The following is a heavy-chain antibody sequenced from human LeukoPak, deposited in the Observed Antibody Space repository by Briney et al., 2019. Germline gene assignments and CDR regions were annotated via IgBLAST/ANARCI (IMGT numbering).Heavy chain of an antibody. J-gene: IGHJ4*02. CDR1: GFTFSDYY. V-gene: IGHV3-23*01. CDR3: AKGAPVVMFGPLDY. D-gene: IGHD3-10*02. CDR2: ISGSGGST. Sequence: GGSLRLSCAASGFTFSDYYMSWIRQAPGKGLEWVSAISGSGGSTYYADSVKGRFTISRGNSKNTLYLQMNSLRAEDTAVYYCAKGAPVVMFGPLDYWGQGTLVTVSS.